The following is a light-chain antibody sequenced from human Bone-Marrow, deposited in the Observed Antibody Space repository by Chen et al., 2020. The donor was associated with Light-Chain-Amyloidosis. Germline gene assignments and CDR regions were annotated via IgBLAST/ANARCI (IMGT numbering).Light chain of an antibody. CDR3: QSADSSGTYEVI. V-gene: IGLV3-25*03. Sequence: SHEPTQPPSVSESPGQTARITCSGDDLPTKYAYWYQQKPGQAPVLVIHRDTERPSGISERFSGSSSGTTATLTISGVQAEDEADYHCQSADSSGTYEVIFGGGTKLTVL. J-gene: IGLJ2*01. CDR1: DLPTKY. CDR2: RDT.